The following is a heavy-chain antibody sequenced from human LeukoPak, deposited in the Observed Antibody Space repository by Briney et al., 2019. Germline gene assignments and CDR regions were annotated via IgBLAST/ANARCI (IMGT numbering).Heavy chain of an antibody. D-gene: IGHD3-22*01. V-gene: IGHV4-34*01. J-gene: IGHJ4*02. CDR3: ARGPDYYDSSGLYYFDY. CDR1: GGSFSGYY. CDR2: INHSGST. Sequence: SETLSLTCAVYGGSFSGYYWSWIRQPPGKGLEWIGEINHSGSTNYNPSLKSRVTISVDTSKNQFSLKPSSVTAADTAVYYCARGPDYYDSSGLYYFDYWGQGTLVTVSS.